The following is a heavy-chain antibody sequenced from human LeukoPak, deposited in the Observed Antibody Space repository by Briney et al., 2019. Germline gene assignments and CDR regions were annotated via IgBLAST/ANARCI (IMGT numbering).Heavy chain of an antibody. J-gene: IGHJ3*02. CDR2: ISYDGTNK. D-gene: IGHD3-22*01. CDR1: GFTFSSYG. Sequence: GGSLRLSCAASGFTFSSYGMQWVRQAPGKGLEWVAVISYDGTNKYYADSVKGRFTISRDNSKNTMYLQMNSLRAEDTAMYYCARAPMSYDSSGFGGAFDIWGQGTMVTVSS. CDR3: ARAPMSYDSSGFGGAFDI. V-gene: IGHV3-30*19.